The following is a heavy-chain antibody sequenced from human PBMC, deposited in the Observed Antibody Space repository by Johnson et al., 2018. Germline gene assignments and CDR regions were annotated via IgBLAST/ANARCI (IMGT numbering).Heavy chain of an antibody. Sequence: VQLVESGGGVVQPGRSLRLSCAASGFTFSSYGMHWVRQAPGKGLEWVAVISYAGTNKYYEDSVKGRFTISRDNSKNSLYLPMNRLRAEDTAVYYCAKAATTIVRDAEYFQHWGQGALVTVSA. CDR3: AKAATTIVRDAEYFQH. D-gene: IGHD4-17*01. V-gene: IGHV3-30*18. J-gene: IGHJ1*01. CDR2: ISYAGTNK. CDR1: GFTFSSYG.